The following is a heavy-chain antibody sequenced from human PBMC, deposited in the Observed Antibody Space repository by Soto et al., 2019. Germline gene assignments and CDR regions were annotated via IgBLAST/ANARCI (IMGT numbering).Heavy chain of an antibody. CDR2: IIPIFGTA. D-gene: IGHD1-7*01. V-gene: IGHV1-69*13. Sequence: SVKVSCKASGGTFGSYAISWVRQAPGQGLEWMGGIIPIFGTANYAQKFQGRVTITADESTSTAYMELSSLRSEDTAVYYCARGDNNALPELTSLDYWGQGTLVTVSS. CDR3: ARGDNNALPELTSLDY. CDR1: GGTFGSYA. J-gene: IGHJ4*02.